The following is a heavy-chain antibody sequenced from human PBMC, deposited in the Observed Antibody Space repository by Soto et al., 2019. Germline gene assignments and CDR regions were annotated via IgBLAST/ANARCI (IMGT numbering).Heavy chain of an antibody. CDR2: ISYDGSNK. CDR3: AKDHDYYDSSGCFDY. V-gene: IGHV3-30*18. Sequence: VQLVESGGGVVQPGRSLRLSCAASGFTFSSYGMHWVRQAPGKGLEWVAVISYDGSNKYYADSVKGRFTISRDNSKNTLYLQMNSLRAEDTAVYYCAKDHDYYDSSGCFDYWGQGTLVTVSS. D-gene: IGHD3-22*01. J-gene: IGHJ4*02. CDR1: GFTFSSYG.